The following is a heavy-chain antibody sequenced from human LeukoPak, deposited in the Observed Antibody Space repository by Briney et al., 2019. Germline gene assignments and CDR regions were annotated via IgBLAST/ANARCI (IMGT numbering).Heavy chain of an antibody. CDR1: GFTFSSFG. J-gene: IGHJ4*02. Sequence: PGRSLRLSCAASGFTFSSFGLYWVRQPPGKGLEWVALIWNDGSHKYYDDSVKDRFTISRDNSQSTLHLQMNNLRAEDTAFYYCARDSDEYGDSHIDYWGQGTLVTVSS. CDR2: IWNDGSHK. D-gene: IGHD4-17*01. V-gene: IGHV3-33*01. CDR3: ARDSDEYGDSHIDY.